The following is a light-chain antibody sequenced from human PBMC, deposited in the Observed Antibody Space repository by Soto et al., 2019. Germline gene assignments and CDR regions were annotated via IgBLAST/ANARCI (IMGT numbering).Light chain of an antibody. Sequence: AQSPATLSLSPGEISTLSCRSGQGVTTNFAWYQQKSGQSPRLLIYDVSIRATGVPARFSATGSGTDFTLTISRLEPEDSAVYYCQQYGSSPPITFGGGTKVDIK. J-gene: IGKJ4*01. CDR3: QQYGSSPPIT. V-gene: IGKV3-20*01. CDR2: DVS. CDR1: QGVTTN.